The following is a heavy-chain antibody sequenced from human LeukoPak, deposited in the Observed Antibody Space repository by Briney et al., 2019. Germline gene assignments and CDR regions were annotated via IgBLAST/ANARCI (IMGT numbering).Heavy chain of an antibody. D-gene: IGHD5-24*01. CDR1: GGSISSSSYY. Sequence: SETLSLTCTVSGGSISSSSYYWGWIRQPPGKGLEWIGNIYYSGSTYYNPSLKSRVTISVDTSKIQFSLKLASVTAADTAVYYCARSRGWLQSHPLDYWGQGTLVTVSS. V-gene: IGHV4-39*07. J-gene: IGHJ4*02. CDR3: ARSRGWLQSHPLDY. CDR2: IYYSGST.